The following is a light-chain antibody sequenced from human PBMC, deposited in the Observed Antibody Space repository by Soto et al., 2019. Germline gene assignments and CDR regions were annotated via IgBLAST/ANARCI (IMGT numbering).Light chain of an antibody. V-gene: IGKV3-20*01. CDR3: QHYGTSVLVS. CDR2: DAS. CDR1: QSVARNY. J-gene: IGKJ4*01. Sequence: IVLTQSPDTLSLSPGERATLSCRASQSVARNYIAWYQQKPDQAPRLLIYDASSRATGIPDRFSGSGSGTDFTLTISRLEPEDFAVYSCQHYGTSVLVSFGGGTKVEIK.